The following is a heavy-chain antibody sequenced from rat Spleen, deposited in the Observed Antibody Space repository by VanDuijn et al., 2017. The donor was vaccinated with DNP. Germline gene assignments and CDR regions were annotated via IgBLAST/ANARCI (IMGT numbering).Heavy chain of an antibody. CDR3: ARHLLDYSVFDY. J-gene: IGHJ2*01. V-gene: IGHV5-31*01. Sequence: EVQLVESGGDLVQPGRSLKVSCVASGFTFDNYWMTWIRQVPGKGLEWVASITNSGGSTYYSDSVKGRYTISRDNAKDTLYLQMYSLRSEDMATYYCARHLLDYSVFDYWGQGVMVTVSS. CDR2: ITNSGGST. D-gene: IGHD1-1*01. CDR1: GFTFDNYW.